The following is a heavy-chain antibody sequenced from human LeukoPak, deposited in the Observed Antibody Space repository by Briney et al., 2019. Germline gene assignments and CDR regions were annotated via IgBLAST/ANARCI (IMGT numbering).Heavy chain of an antibody. D-gene: IGHD6-19*01. V-gene: IGHV4-59*08. J-gene: IGHJ3*02. Sequence: PSETLSLTCTVSGGSISSYYWSWIRQPPGKGLEWIGYIYYSGSTNYNPSLKSRVTISVDTSKNQFSLKLSSVTAADTAVYYCAGGGAGKVNIGGKGKMVTVSS. CDR1: GGSISSYY. CDR2: IYYSGST. CDR3: AGGGAGKVNI.